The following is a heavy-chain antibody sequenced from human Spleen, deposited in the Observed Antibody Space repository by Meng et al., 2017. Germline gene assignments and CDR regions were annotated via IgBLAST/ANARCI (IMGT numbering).Heavy chain of an antibody. Sequence: GESLKISCEGSGFTFSNAYMTWVRQVPGKRLEWVGRIKSKPDGETIDFAAPVKGRFTISRDDPENTLYLQMNSLKTEDTAVYYCTTDLPFTEGGVITTWAQGPL. CDR2: IKSKPDGETI. V-gene: IGHV3-15*01. D-gene: IGHD3-16*02. CDR1: GFTFSNAY. CDR3: TTDLPFTEGGVITT. J-gene: IGHJ5*02.